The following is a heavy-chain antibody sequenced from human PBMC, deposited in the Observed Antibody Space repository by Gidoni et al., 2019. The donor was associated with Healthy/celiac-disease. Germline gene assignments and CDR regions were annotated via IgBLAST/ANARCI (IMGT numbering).Heavy chain of an antibody. CDR3: ARDRYYYDSSGYGYYFDY. D-gene: IGHD3-22*01. CDR2: ISSSSSYI. CDR1: GFTFSSYS. Sequence: EVQLVESGGGLVTPGGSLRLSCAASGFTFSSYSMNWVRQAPGKGLEWVSSISSSSSYIYYADSVKGRFTISRDNAKNSLYLQMNSLRAEDTAVYYCARDRYYYDSSGYGYYFDYWGQGTLVTVSS. J-gene: IGHJ4*02. V-gene: IGHV3-21*01.